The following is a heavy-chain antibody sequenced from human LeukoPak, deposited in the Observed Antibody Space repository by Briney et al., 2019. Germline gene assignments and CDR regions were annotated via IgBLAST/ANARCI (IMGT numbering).Heavy chain of an antibody. CDR2: ISPDGSDK. CDR1: GFTFDDYG. J-gene: IGHJ4*02. D-gene: IGHD1-1*01. V-gene: IGHV3-7*01. CDR3: TRGNWDDY. Sequence: PGGSLRLSCAASGFTFDDYGMTWVRQAPGKGLEWVANISPDGSDKSYVDSVKGRFTISRDNTKDSLYLEMGSLRAEDTALYYCTRGNWDDYWGQGTLVTVSS.